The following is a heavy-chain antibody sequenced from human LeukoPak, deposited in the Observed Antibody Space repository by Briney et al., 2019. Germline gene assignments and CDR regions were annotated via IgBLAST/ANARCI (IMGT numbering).Heavy chain of an antibody. CDR1: GGSFSSYY. CDR3: ARGSGYCTNGICSLYYFDY. Sequence: SETLSLTCAVYGGSFSSYYWSWIRQPPGKGLEWIGEINHSGSNNYNPSLKSRVTISVDTSKNQFSLKLSSVTAADTAVYYCARGSGYCTNGICSLYYFDYWGQGTLVTVSS. D-gene: IGHD2-8*01. CDR2: INHSGSN. J-gene: IGHJ4*02. V-gene: IGHV4-34*01.